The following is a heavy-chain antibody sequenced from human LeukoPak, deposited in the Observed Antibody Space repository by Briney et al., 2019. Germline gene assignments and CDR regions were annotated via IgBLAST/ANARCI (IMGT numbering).Heavy chain of an antibody. D-gene: IGHD3-10*01. Sequence: ASVKVSGTASGYTFTSYGISWVRQAPGQGLEWMGWISAYNGNTNYAQKLQGRVTMTTDTSTSTAYMELRSLRSDDTAVYYCAREYGSGSYNYYYYYMDVWGKGTTVTVSS. CDR1: GYTFTSYG. CDR2: ISAYNGNT. J-gene: IGHJ6*03. CDR3: AREYGSGSYNYYYYYMDV. V-gene: IGHV1-18*01.